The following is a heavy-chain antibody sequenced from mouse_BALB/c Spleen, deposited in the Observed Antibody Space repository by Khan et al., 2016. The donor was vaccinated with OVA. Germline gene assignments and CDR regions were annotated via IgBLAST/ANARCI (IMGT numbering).Heavy chain of an antibody. CDR2: INPSTGYT. V-gene: IGHV1-7*01. CDR1: GYTFTTYW. J-gene: IGHJ3*01. Sequence: QVQLKQSGAELAKPGASVKMSCTASGYTFTTYWIHWIIQRPGQGLEWIGYINPSTGYTAYNKNFKDKATLTADESSSTAYMQLNSLTSADSAVYFCERRGLYGLFAYWGQGTLVTGSA. CDR3: ERRGLYGLFAY. D-gene: IGHD2-10*02.